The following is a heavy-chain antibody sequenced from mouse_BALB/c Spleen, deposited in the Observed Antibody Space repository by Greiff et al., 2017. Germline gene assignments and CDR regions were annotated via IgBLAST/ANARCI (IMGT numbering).Heavy chain of an antibody. J-gene: IGHJ2*01. V-gene: IGHV1-54*01. CDR1: GYAFTNYL. Sequence: QVQLQQSGAELVRPGTSVKVSCKASGYAFTNYLIEWVKQRPGQGLEWIGEINPGSGGTNYNEKFKGKATLTADKSSSTAYMQLSSLTSDDSAVYFCARGFITTTGAFDYWGQGTTLTVSS. CDR3: ARGFITTTGAFDY. CDR2: INPGSGGT. D-gene: IGHD1-1*01.